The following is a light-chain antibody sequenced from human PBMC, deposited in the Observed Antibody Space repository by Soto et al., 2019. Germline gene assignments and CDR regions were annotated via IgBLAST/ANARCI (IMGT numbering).Light chain of an antibody. CDR3: MQGTHWPPIT. Sequence: DVVMTQSPLSLPVTLGQPASISCRSSQSLVYSDGNTYLNWFQQRPGQSPRRIIYKVSNRDSGVPDRCSGSGSGTDFTLKISRVEAEDVGVYYCMQGTHWPPITFGQGTRLEIK. CDR1: QSLVYSDGNTY. J-gene: IGKJ5*01. CDR2: KVS. V-gene: IGKV2-30*01.